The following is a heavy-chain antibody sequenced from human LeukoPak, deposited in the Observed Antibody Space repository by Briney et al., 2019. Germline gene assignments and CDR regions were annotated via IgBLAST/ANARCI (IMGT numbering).Heavy chain of an antibody. CDR3: ASCGYRYGQYYYYMDV. Sequence: GGSPRLSCAASGLTFSSYWMSWVRQAPGKGLEWVGNINQDGSEKYYVDSVKGRFTISRDNAKKSLYLQMNSLRAEDTALYYCASCGYRYGQYYYYMDVWGKGTTVTVSS. D-gene: IGHD5-18*01. V-gene: IGHV3-7*01. J-gene: IGHJ6*03. CDR1: GLTFSSYW. CDR2: INQDGSEK.